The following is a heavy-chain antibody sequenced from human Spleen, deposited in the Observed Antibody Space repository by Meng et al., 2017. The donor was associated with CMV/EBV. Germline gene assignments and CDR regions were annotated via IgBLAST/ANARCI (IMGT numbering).Heavy chain of an antibody. Sequence: AFSGDFWTVMRQAPGKGLEWSEEMNHGGSTNYNPSVESRICISVDTSKKQFALKMSSVTAADTAVYYCARRGPSYTSGSSSSGHIDYWGQGTLVTVSS. CDR3: ARRGPSYTSGSSSSGHIDY. J-gene: IGHJ4*02. CDR1: AFSGDF. CDR2: MNHGGST. D-gene: IGHD6-19*01. V-gene: IGHV4-34*01.